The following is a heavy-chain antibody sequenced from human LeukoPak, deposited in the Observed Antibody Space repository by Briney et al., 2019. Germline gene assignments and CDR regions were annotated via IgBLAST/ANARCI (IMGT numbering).Heavy chain of an antibody. CDR3: AKGYYDSSGYYGY. D-gene: IGHD3-22*01. J-gene: IGHJ4*02. CDR2: ISGDGGST. CDR1: GFTFGDYA. Sequence: GGSLRLSCAVSGFTFGDYAMHWVRQAPGKGLEWVSLISGDGGSTYYADSVKGRFTISRDNSKNSLYLQMNSLRTEDTALYYCAKGYYDSSGYYGYWGQGTLVTVSS. V-gene: IGHV3-43*02.